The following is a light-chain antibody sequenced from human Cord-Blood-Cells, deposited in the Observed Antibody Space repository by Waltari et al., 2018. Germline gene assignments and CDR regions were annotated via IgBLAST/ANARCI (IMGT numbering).Light chain of an antibody. CDR1: SSDVVGYNY. Sequence: QSALTQPASVSGSPGPSITISCTGTSSDVVGYNYVSWYQQHPGKAPKLMIYDVSKRPSGVSNRFSGSKSGNTASLTISGLQAEDEADYYCSSYTSSSTVVFGGGTKLTVL. J-gene: IGLJ2*01. CDR2: DVS. V-gene: IGLV2-14*01. CDR3: SSYTSSSTVV.